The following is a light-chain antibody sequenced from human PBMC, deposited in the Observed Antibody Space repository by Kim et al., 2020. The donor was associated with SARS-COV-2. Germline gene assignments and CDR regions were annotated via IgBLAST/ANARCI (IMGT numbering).Light chain of an antibody. CDR1: SGGIASNY. J-gene: IGLJ3*02. Sequence: GKTLTISCTRSSGGIASNYVQWYQQRPGSSPTTMIYEDSKRPSGVPDRFSGSIDSSSNSASLTISGLKAEDEADYYCQSYDSNNVVFGGGTQLTVL. CDR3: QSYDSNNVV. CDR2: EDS. V-gene: IGLV6-57*01.